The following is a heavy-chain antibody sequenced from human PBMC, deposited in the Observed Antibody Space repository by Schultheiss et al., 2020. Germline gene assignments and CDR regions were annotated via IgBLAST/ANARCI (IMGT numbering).Heavy chain of an antibody. Sequence: SLRLSCAASGFTFDDYAMHWVRQAPGKGLEWVSGISWNSGSIGYADSVKGRFTISRDNAKNSLYLQMNSLRAEDTALYYCAKDPTRGDFTYGDRWFDPWGQGTLVTFSS. CDR1: GFTFDDYA. V-gene: IGHV3-9*01. J-gene: IGHJ5*02. CDR2: ISWNSGSI. D-gene: IGHD3-10*01. CDR3: AKDPTRGDFTYGDRWFDP.